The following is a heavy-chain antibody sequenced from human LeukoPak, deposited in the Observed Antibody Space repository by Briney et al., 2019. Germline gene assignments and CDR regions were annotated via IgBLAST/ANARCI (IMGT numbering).Heavy chain of an antibody. V-gene: IGHV1-8*01. CDR2: MNPNSGNT. D-gene: IGHD2-2*01. Sequence: ASVKVSCKASGYTFTSYDINWVRQATGQGLEWMGWMNPNSGNTGYAQEFQGRVTMTRNTSISTAYMELSSLRSEDTAVYYCARDRVVPAAIGVAMDVWGKGTTVTVSS. CDR3: ARDRVVPAAIGVAMDV. CDR1: GYTFTSYD. J-gene: IGHJ6*03.